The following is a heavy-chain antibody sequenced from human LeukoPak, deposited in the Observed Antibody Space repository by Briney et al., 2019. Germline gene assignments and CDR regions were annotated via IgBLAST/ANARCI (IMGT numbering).Heavy chain of an antibody. V-gene: IGHV3-21*01. J-gene: IGHJ1*01. Sequence: PGGSLSLSCAASGFTFSTFSMNWLRQAPGKGLEWVSCISRRSDSIYYADSVKGRFTISRDNAKNTLYLQMSRLSVEDTGVYFCARGTVAGTIQHWGQGRLVSVSS. CDR2: ISRRSDSI. CDR3: ARGTVAGTIQH. D-gene: IGHD6-19*01. CDR1: GFTFSTFS.